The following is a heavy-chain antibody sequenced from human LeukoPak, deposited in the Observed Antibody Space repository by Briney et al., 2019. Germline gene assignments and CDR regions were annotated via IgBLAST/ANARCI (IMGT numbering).Heavy chain of an antibody. CDR3: ARGGITFGGVIVPPYYYYYYMDV. Sequence: GASVEVSCKASGYTFTSYDINWVRQATGQGLEWRGWMNPNSGNTGYAQKFQGRVTITRNTSISTAYMELSSLRSEDTAVYYCARGGITFGGVIVPPYYYYYYMDVWGKGTTVTVSS. J-gene: IGHJ6*03. CDR1: GYTFTSYD. CDR2: MNPNSGNT. V-gene: IGHV1-8*03. D-gene: IGHD3-16*02.